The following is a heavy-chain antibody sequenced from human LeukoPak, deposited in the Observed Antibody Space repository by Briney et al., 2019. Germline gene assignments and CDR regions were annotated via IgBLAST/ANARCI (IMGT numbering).Heavy chain of an antibody. CDR3: ARDLVRDGSYFVGY. V-gene: IGHV7-4-1*02. D-gene: IGHD1-26*01. CDR1: GYTFTSYA. J-gene: IGHJ4*02. CDR2: INTNTGNP. Sequence: ASVKVSCKASGYTFTSYAMNWVRQAPGQGLEWMGWINTNTGNPTYAQGFTGRFVFSLDTSVSTAYLQISSLKAEDTAVYYCARDLVRDGSYFVGYWGQGTLVTVSS.